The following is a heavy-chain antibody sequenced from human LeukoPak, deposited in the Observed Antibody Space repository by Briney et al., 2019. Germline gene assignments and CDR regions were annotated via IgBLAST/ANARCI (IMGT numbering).Heavy chain of an antibody. CDR3: AKDRLSGGSCLDY. V-gene: IGHV3-30*18. CDR1: GFTFSSYG. D-gene: IGHD1-26*01. Sequence: PGGSLRLSCAASGFTFSSYGMHWVRQAPGKGLDWVAVISYDGSDKYYADSVKGRFTISRDNSKNTVYLDMNSPRTEDTAVYYCAKDRLSGGSCLDYWGQGTLVTVSS. J-gene: IGHJ4*02. CDR2: ISYDGSDK.